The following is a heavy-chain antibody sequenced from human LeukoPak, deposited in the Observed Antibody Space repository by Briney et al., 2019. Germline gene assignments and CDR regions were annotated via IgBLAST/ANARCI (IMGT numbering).Heavy chain of an antibody. V-gene: IGHV1-69*10. Sequence: SVTVSCKASGGTFSSYAISWVRQAPGQGLEWMGRIIPILGIANYAQKFQGRVTITADKSTSTAYMELSSLRSEDTAVYYCARTPESVAGTRYYLDYWGQGTLVTVSS. CDR3: ARTPESVAGTRYYLDY. CDR1: GGTFSSYA. J-gene: IGHJ4*02. D-gene: IGHD6-19*01. CDR2: IIPILGIA.